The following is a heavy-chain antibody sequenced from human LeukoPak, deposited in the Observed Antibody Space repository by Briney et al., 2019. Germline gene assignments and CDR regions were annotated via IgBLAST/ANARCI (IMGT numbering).Heavy chain of an antibody. CDR2: IRSKANSYAT. CDR3: AKLSGGGSMVDY. J-gene: IGHJ4*02. D-gene: IGHD2-15*01. CDR1: GFTFSGSA. Sequence: GGSLRLSCAASGFTFSGSAMHWVRQASGKGLEWVGRIRSKANSYATAYAASVKGRFTISRDDSKNTAYLQMNSLKTEDTAVYYCAKLSGGGSMVDYWGQGTLVTVSS. V-gene: IGHV3-73*01.